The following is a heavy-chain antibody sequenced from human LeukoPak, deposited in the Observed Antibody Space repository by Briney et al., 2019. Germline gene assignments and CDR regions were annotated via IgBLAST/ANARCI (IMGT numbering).Heavy chain of an antibody. CDR1: GFNFSSYS. CDR3: ARVGVVPAAIPDGFDI. D-gene: IGHD2-2*01. V-gene: IGHV3-53*01. Sequence: LGGSLRLSCAASGFNFSSYSMNWVRQAPGKGLEWVSVIYSGGSTYYADSVKGRFTISRDNSKNTLYLQMNSLTAEDTAVYYCARVGVVPAAIPDGFDIWGQGTMVTVSS. J-gene: IGHJ3*02. CDR2: IYSGGST.